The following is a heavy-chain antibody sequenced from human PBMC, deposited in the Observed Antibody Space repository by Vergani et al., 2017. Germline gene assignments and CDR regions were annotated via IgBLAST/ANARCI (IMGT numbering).Heavy chain of an antibody. V-gene: IGHV1-46*01. Sequence: QVQLVQSGSELKKPGATVKISCKASGGTFSSYAISWVRQAPGQGLEWMGIINPSGGSTSYAQKFQGRVTMTRDTSTSTVYMELSSLRSEDTAVYYCARDDTMIDLIDLNWFDPWGQGTLVTVSS. J-gene: IGHJ5*02. D-gene: IGHD3-22*01. CDR3: ARDDTMIDLIDLNWFDP. CDR1: GGTFSSYA. CDR2: INPSGGST.